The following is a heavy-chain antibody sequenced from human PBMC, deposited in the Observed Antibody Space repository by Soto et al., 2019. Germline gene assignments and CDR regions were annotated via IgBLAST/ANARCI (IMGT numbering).Heavy chain of an antibody. Sequence: ASVKVSCKASGYTFTGYYMHWVRQAPGQGLEWMGWINPNSGGTNYAQKFQGRVTMTRDTSISTAYMELSRLRSDDTAVYYCARVYYDSSGYYSSIDYWGQGTLVTVSS. D-gene: IGHD3-22*01. V-gene: IGHV1-2*02. J-gene: IGHJ4*02. CDR1: GYTFTGYY. CDR3: ARVYYDSSGYYSSIDY. CDR2: INPNSGGT.